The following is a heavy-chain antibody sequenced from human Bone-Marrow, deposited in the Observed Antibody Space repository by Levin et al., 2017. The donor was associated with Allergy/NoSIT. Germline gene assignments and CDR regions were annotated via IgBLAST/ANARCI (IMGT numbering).Heavy chain of an antibody. CDR1: GFTFSSYA. J-gene: IGHJ6*02. CDR2: ISGSGGST. CDR3: AKLDGGYSYGYDYYYYGMDV. Sequence: GESLKISCAASGFTFSSYAMSWVRQAPGKGLEWVSAISGSGGSTYYADSVKGRFTISRDNSKNTLYLQMNSLRAEDTAVYYCAKLDGGYSYGYDYYYYGMDVWGQGTTVTVSS. D-gene: IGHD5-18*01. V-gene: IGHV3-23*01.